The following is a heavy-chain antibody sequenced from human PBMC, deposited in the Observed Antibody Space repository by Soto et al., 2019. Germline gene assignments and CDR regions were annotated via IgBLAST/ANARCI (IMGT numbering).Heavy chain of an antibody. CDR3: ARTVARMDLDY. Sequence: QVTLKESGPVLVKPTETLTLTCTVSGFSLSNARMGVSWIRQTPGKALEWLAHIFWNDETAYSTSLKTRLTISKDTSTSQVVLTMANMDPADTATYYCARTVARMDLDYWGQGTLVTVSS. J-gene: IGHJ4*02. D-gene: IGHD2-21*01. V-gene: IGHV2-26*02. CDR2: IFWNDET. CDR1: GFSLSNARMG.